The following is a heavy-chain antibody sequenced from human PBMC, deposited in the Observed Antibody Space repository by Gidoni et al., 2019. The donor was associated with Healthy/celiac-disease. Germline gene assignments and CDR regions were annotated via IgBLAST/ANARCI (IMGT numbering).Heavy chain of an antibody. Sequence: QVQLQESGPGLVKPSQTLSLTCTVSGGYISRGSYYWSWIRQPAGKGLELIGRIYTSGSTNYNPSLKSRVTISVDTSKNQFSLKLSSVTAADTAVYYCARDRRCGGDCYSAPFDPWGQGTLVTVSS. V-gene: IGHV4-61*02. CDR1: GGYISRGSYY. CDR2: IYTSGST. J-gene: IGHJ5*02. CDR3: ARDRRCGGDCYSAPFDP. D-gene: IGHD2-21*02.